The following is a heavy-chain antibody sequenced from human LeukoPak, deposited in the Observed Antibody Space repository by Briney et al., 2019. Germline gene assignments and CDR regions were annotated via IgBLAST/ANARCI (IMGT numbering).Heavy chain of an antibody. Sequence: SETLSLTCTVSGGSISSGGYYWSWIRQHPGKGLEWIGYIYYSGSTYYNPSLKSRVTISVDTSKNQFSLKLSSVTAADTAVYYRARASASQAFDIWGQGTMVTVSS. V-gene: IGHV4-31*03. CDR3: ARASASQAFDI. J-gene: IGHJ3*02. CDR2: IYYSGST. CDR1: GGSISSGGYY.